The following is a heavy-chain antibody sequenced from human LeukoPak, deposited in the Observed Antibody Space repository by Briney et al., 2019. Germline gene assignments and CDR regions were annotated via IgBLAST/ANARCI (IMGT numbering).Heavy chain of an antibody. V-gene: IGHV4-39*07. D-gene: IGHD1-26*01. CDR1: GGSISSSSYY. CDR3: ASSVGSTDY. CDR2: INHRGST. J-gene: IGHJ4*02. Sequence: SETLSLTCSVSGGSISSSSYYWTWIRQSPGKGLEWIGEINHRGSTNLNPSLKSRVTLSVDTSKHQFSLKLTSVTAADAAVYYCASSVGSTDYWGQGTLVTVSS.